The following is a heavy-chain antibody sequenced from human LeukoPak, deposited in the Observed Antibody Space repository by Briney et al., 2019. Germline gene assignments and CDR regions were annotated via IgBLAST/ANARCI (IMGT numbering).Heavy chain of an antibody. D-gene: IGHD3-22*01. Sequence: SETLSLTCAVSGGSISSGGYSWSWIRQPPGKGLEWIGYIYHSGSTYYNPSLKSRVTISVDRSKNQFSLKLSSVTAADTAVYYCASGPNGYYYDSSGYNYWGQGTLVTVSS. CDR1: GGSISSGGYS. V-gene: IGHV4-30-2*01. J-gene: IGHJ4*02. CDR2: IYHSGST. CDR3: ASGPNGYYYDSSGYNY.